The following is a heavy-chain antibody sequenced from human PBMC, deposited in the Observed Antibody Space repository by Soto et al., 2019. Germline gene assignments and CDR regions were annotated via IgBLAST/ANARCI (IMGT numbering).Heavy chain of an antibody. CDR3: ARAEYSSGWYFDY. J-gene: IGHJ4*02. CDR1: GGSISSGDYY. Sequence: SETLSLTCTVSGGSISSGDYYWSWIRQPPGKGLEWIGYIYYSGSTYYNPSLKSRVTISVDTSKNQFSLKLSSVTAADTAVYYCARAEYSSGWYFDYWGQGXLVTVYS. V-gene: IGHV4-30-4*01. D-gene: IGHD6-19*01. CDR2: IYYSGST.